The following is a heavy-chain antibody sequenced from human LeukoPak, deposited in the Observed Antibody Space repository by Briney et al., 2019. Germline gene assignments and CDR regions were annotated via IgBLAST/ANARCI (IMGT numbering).Heavy chain of an antibody. CDR3: ARDSGGPDCSSTSCYPGGVDY. CDR1: GFTFSSYA. Sequence: PGGSLRLSCAASGFTFSSYAMHWVRQAPGKGLEWVAVISYDGSNKYYADSVKGRFTISRDNSENTLYLQMNSLRAEDTAVYYRARDSGGPDCSSTSCYPGGVDYWGQGTLVTVSS. CDR2: ISYDGSNK. J-gene: IGHJ4*02. D-gene: IGHD2-2*01. V-gene: IGHV3-30*04.